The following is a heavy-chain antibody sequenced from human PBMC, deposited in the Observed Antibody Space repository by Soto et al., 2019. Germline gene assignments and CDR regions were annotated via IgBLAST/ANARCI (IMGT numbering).Heavy chain of an antibody. CDR1: GYTFTSYD. D-gene: IGHD2-15*01. Sequence: ASVKVSCKASGYTFTSYDINWVRQATGQGLEWMGWMNPNSGNTGYAQKFQGRVTMTTDTSTSTAYMELRSLRSDDTAVYYCARDCSGGSCYAKPDFDYWGQGTLVTVSS. J-gene: IGHJ4*02. CDR2: MNPNSGNT. CDR3: ARDCSGGSCYAKPDFDY. V-gene: IGHV1-8*01.